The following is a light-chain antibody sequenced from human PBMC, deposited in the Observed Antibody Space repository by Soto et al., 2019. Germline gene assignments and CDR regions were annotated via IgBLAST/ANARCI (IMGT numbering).Light chain of an antibody. J-gene: IGKJ4*01. CDR3: QQRYDWPLT. CDR1: QTVYNY. CDR2: DAS. V-gene: IGKV3-11*01. Sequence: EIVLTQSPATLSLSPGERATLSCRASQTVYNYLVWYQQRPGQAPRLLISDASNRATGIPARFSGSGSGTDFTLTINSLEPEDLAIYFCQQRYDWPLTFGGRSKIEMK.